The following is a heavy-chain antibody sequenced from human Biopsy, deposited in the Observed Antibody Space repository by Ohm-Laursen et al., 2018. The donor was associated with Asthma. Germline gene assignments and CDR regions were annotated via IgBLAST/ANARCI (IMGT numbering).Heavy chain of an antibody. CDR1: GFVFSQCG. CDR2: VSSDGHNK. CDR3: ARQSGQEYGDSIPFDT. Sequence: SLRLSCSASGFVFSQCGMHWVRQGPGKGLEWVALVSSDGHNKYYEDSVKGRFTISRDNSRNRLYLQINSLTVEDPAVYFCARQSGQEYGDSIPFDTWGRGTKVAVSS. J-gene: IGHJ3*02. D-gene: IGHD3-22*01. V-gene: IGHV3-30*03.